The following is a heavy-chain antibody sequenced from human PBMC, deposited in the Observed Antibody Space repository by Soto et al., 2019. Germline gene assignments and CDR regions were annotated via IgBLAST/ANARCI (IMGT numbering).Heavy chain of an antibody. CDR2: ISAYNGNT. Sequence: ASVKVSCKASGYTFTSYGISWVRQAPGQGLEWMGWISAYNGNTNYAQKLQGRVTMTKNTSTSTAYMELRSLRSDDTAVYYCARGTDPSYDILTGFDYWGQGTLVTVSS. V-gene: IGHV1-18*01. CDR3: ARGTDPSYDILTGFDY. CDR1: GYTFTSYG. J-gene: IGHJ4*02. D-gene: IGHD3-9*01.